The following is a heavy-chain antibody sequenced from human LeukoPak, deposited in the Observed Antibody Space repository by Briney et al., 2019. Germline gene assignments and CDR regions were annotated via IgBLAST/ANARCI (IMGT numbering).Heavy chain of an antibody. D-gene: IGHD6-19*01. Sequence: TSETLSLTCTVSGYSISSGYYWGWIRQPPGKGLEWIGSIYHSGSTYYNPSLKSRVTISVDTSKNQFSLKLSSVTAADTAVYYCATNRWYSSGWYIPGWFDPWGQGTLVTVSS. CDR2: IYHSGST. CDR1: GYSISSGYY. CDR3: ATNRWYSSGWYIPGWFDP. V-gene: IGHV4-38-2*02. J-gene: IGHJ5*02.